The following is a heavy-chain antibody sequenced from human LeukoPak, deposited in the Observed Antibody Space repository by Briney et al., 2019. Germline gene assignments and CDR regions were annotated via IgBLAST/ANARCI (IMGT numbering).Heavy chain of an antibody. V-gene: IGHV5-51*01. CDR2: IYPGDSGT. D-gene: IGHD1-26*01. CDR3: ARQRAWRELGAFDI. Sequence: GESLKISCKGSGYRFTSYWIGWVRQMPGKGLEWMGIIYPGDSGTRYSPSFQGQVTISADKSISTAYLQWNGLKAADTAIYYCARQRAWRELGAFDIWGLGTMVTVSS. J-gene: IGHJ3*02. CDR1: GYRFTSYW.